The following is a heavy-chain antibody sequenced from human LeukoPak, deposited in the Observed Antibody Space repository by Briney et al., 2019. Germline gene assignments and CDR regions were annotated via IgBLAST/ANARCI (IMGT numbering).Heavy chain of an antibody. V-gene: IGHV3-21*01. CDR1: GFTFSSYS. CDR2: ISSSSSYI. J-gene: IGHJ4*02. D-gene: IGHD2-2*01. CDR3: ARDRYCSSTSCYYRYFDY. Sequence: PGGSLRLSCAASGFTFSSYSMNWVRQAPGKGLEWVSSISSSSSYIYYADSVKGRFTISRDNAKNSLYLQMNSLRAEDTAVYYCARDRYCSSTSCYYRYFDYWGQGTLVTVSS.